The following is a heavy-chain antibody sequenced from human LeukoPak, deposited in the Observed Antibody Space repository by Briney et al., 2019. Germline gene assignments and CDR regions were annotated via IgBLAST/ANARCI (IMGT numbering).Heavy chain of an antibody. CDR2: IKKGGSEK. J-gene: IGHJ4*02. Sequence: GGSLRLSCAASGFTVSSNYMSWVRQAPGKGLEWVANIKKGGSEKYYVDSVKGRFTISRDNAKNSLYLQMNSLRAEDTAVYYCARDRVTMVRGVNYYFDYWGQGTLVTVSS. CDR3: ARDRVTMVRGVNYYFDY. D-gene: IGHD3-10*01. CDR1: GFTVSSNY. V-gene: IGHV3-7*03.